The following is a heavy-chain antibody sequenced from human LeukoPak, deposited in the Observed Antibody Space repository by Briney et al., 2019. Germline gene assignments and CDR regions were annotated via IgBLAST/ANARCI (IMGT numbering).Heavy chain of an antibody. Sequence: GRSLRLSCAASGFTFSSYAMHWVRQAPGKGLEWVAVISYDGSNKYYADSVEGRFTISRDNAKNTLYLQMNSLRAEDTAVYYCAGSLGPLTEYWGQGTLVTIS. V-gene: IGHV3-30-3*01. CDR2: ISYDGSNK. J-gene: IGHJ4*02. D-gene: IGHD7-27*01. CDR1: GFTFSSYA. CDR3: AGSLGPLTEY.